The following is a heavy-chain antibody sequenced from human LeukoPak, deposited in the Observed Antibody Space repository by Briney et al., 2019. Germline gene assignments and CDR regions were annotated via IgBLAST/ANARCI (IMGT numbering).Heavy chain of an antibody. D-gene: IGHD2-8*01. CDR2: ISSSSSYI. V-gene: IGHV3-21*01. J-gene: IGHJ4*02. Sequence: PGGSLRLSCAASVFTFSSYSMNWVRQAPGKGLEWVSSISSSSSYIYYADSVKGRFTISRDNAKNSLYLQMNSLRAEDTAVYYCARVLGYCTNGVCSDDCWGQGTLVTVSS. CDR3: ARVLGYCTNGVCSDDC. CDR1: VFTFSSYS.